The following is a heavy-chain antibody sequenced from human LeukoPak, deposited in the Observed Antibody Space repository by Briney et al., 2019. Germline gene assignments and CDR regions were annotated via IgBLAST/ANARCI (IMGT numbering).Heavy chain of an antibody. CDR3: AKSGAYVIDY. CDR1: GFPFSNYA. CDR2: ISSSGGTT. D-gene: IGHD3-10*02. Sequence: PGGSLRLSCAASGFPFSNYAMSWVRQAPGKGLEWVSFISSSGGTTYYADSVKGRFTISRDNSKNTLYLQMNSLKVEDTAIYYCAKSGAYVIDYWGQGTLVTVSS. V-gene: IGHV3-23*01. J-gene: IGHJ4*02.